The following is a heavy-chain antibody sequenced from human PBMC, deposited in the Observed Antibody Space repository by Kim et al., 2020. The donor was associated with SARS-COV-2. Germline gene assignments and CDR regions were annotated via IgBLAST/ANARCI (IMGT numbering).Heavy chain of an antibody. Sequence: GGSLRLSCAASGCTSTSGWMNWVRQTPGKGQEWASLRKYDGSETKYVDSLKGRFTISRDSAIMYLQMNSLRAEDTALYYCAGGGGWLIEHWGRRTLDTVSS. CDR2: RKYDGSET. CDR3: AGGGGWLIEH. V-gene: IGHV3-7*05. CDR1: GCTSTSGW. J-gene: IGHJ1*01. D-gene: IGHD6-19*01.